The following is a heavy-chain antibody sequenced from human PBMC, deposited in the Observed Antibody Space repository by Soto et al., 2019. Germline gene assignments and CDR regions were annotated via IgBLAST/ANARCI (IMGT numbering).Heavy chain of an antibody. D-gene: IGHD7-27*01. CDR1: GFTLNTYY. CDR2: ISPSGDTV. CDR3: ATEVPGTGGFDY. Sequence: QVQLVQSGAEVREPGASVKVSCKASGFTLNTYYIHWVRQAPGQGLEWMGLISPSGDTVSYAQKCHGRVTVTRNTSITTVHMQLTSLRSEDTGIYYCATEVPGTGGFDYGGQGTLVTVSS. V-gene: IGHV1-46*02. J-gene: IGHJ4*02.